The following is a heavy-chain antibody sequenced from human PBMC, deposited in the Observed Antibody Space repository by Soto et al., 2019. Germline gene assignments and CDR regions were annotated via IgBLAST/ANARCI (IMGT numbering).Heavy chain of an antibody. CDR2: VSHDGRNT. Sequence: VQLVESGGGVVQPGGSLRLSCAASGFTFSDYAMHWVRQAPGKGLEWVAVVSHDGRNTRYADSVKGRFTISRDSSNNTISLEMASLRAEDTAVYYCAKGGRQWLVTSDFNYWGQGALVTVSS. D-gene: IGHD6-19*01. CDR1: GFTFSDYA. J-gene: IGHJ4*02. CDR3: AKGGRQWLVTSDFNY. V-gene: IGHV3-30*18.